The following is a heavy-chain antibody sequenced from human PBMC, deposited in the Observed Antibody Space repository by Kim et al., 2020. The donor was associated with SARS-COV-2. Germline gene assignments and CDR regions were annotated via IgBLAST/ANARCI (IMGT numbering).Heavy chain of an antibody. J-gene: IGHJ4*02. CDR1: GGSISSYY. CDR3: ATSNSGYFDY. Sequence: SETLSLTCTVSGGSISSYYWSWIRQPPGKGLEWIGYIYYSGSTNYNPSLKSRVTISVDTSKNQFSLKLSSVTAADTAVYYCATSNSGYFDYWGQGTLVTVSS. CDR2: IYYSGST. V-gene: IGHV4-59*01. D-gene: IGHD3-10*01.